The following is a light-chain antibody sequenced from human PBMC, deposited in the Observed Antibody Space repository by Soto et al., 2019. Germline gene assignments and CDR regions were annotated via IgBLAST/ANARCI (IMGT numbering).Light chain of an antibody. J-gene: IGLJ3*02. CDR2: ELS. V-gene: IGLV2-14*01. CDR1: SSDVGIYNF. Sequence: QSVLTQPASVSGSPGQSITICCIGTSSDVGIYNFVSWYQQHPRKAPKLIIYELSFRPSGVSNRFSGSKSGNTASLTISGLQAEDEADYYCSSYSSSSTWVFGGGTQLTVL. CDR3: SSYSSSSTWV.